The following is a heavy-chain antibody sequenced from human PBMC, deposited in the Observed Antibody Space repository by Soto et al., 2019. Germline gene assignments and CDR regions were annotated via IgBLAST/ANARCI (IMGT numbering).Heavy chain of an antibody. CDR2: IWYDGSNK. V-gene: IGHV3-33*01. CDR1: GFTFSSYG. Sequence: GGSLRLSCAASGFTFSSYGMHWVRQAPGKGLEWVAVIWYDGSNKYYADPVKGRFTISRDNSKNTLYLQMNSLRAEDTAVYYCAGSGYYTDYYYYGMDVWGQGTTVTVSS. J-gene: IGHJ6*02. D-gene: IGHD3-3*01. CDR3: AGSGYYTDYYYYGMDV.